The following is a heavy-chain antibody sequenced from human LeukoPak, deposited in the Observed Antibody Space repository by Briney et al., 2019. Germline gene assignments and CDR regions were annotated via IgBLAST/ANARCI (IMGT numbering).Heavy chain of an antibody. CDR1: GGSISNYF. CDR3: ARRPTGDPKFDY. V-gene: IGHV4-59*08. D-gene: IGHD7-27*01. J-gene: IGHJ4*02. CDR2: IYSSGST. Sequence: SETLSLTSSVSGGSISNYFWTWIRQPPGKGLEWIGYIYSSGSTYYNPSLKSRVTISVDTSKNRFSLKLSTVTAADTAVYYCARRPTGDPKFDYWGQGTLVTVSS.